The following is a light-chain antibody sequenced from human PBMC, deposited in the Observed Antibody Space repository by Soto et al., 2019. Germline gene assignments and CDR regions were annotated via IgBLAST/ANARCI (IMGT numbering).Light chain of an antibody. CDR3: TSYTSSNTLV. CDR2: KVS. CDR1: SNDIGGYNY. J-gene: IGLJ1*01. V-gene: IGLV2-14*01. Sequence: QSVLTQPASVSGSPGQSITIPCTGSSNDIGGYNYVSWYQQHPGRAPKLVIYKVSDRPSGVSTRFSASKSGNTASLTISGLQAEDEADYYCTSYTSSNTLVFGTGTKLTVL.